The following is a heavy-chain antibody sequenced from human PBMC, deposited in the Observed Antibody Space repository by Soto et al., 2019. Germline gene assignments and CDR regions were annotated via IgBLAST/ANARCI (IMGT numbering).Heavy chain of an antibody. Sequence: GGSLRLSCAASGFTFSSYAMSWVRQAPGKGLEWVSAISGSGGTTYYADSVKGRFTISRDNSKNTLYLQMNSLRAEDTAVYYCAKSVGAITQYYFDYWGQGTLVTVSS. CDR2: ISGSGGTT. D-gene: IGHD5-12*01. CDR1: GFTFSSYA. CDR3: AKSVGAITQYYFDY. V-gene: IGHV3-23*01. J-gene: IGHJ4*02.